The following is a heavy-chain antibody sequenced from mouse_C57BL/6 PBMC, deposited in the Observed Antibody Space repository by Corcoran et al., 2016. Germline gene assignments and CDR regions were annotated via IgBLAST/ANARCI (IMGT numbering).Heavy chain of an antibody. CDR1: GYTFTTYG. Sequence: QIQLVQSGPELKKPGETVKISCKASGYTFTTYGMSWVKQAPGKGLKWMGWINTYSGVPTYADDFKGRFAFSLETSASTAYLQINNLKNEDTATYFCARSFLITTVVAPDWYFDVWGTGTTVTVSS. CDR3: ARSFLITTVVAPDWYFDV. D-gene: IGHD1-1*01. V-gene: IGHV9-3*01. CDR2: INTYSGVP. J-gene: IGHJ1*03.